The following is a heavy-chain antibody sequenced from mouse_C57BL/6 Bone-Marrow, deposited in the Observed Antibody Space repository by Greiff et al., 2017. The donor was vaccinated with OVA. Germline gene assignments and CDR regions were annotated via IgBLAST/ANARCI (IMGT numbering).Heavy chain of an antibody. CDR1: GYSFTSYY. J-gene: IGHJ2*01. Sequence: QVQLQQSGPELVKPGASVKISCKASGYSFTSYYIHWVKQRPGQGLEWIGWIYPGHGNTKYNEQFKGQATLTADTSSSTAYMQLSSRTSEDSAVYYCARAYYFDYWGQGTTLTVSS. CDR2: IYPGHGNT. V-gene: IGHV1-66*01. CDR3: ARAYYFDY.